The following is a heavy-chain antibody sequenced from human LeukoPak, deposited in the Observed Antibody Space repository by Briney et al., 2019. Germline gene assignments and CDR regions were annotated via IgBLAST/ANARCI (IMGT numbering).Heavy chain of an antibody. J-gene: IGHJ4*02. CDR2: LYTSGTT. Sequence: GGSLRLSCAVSGFSVSTKYMIWVRQAPGKGLEWVSVLYTSGTTYYADSVKGRFSISRDSSDNTLYLQMNSLRVEDTGVYYCARERSTSGYYLAYWGQGTLVTVSS. CDR1: GFSVSTKY. CDR3: ARERSTSGYYLAY. D-gene: IGHD5-12*01. V-gene: IGHV3-66*01.